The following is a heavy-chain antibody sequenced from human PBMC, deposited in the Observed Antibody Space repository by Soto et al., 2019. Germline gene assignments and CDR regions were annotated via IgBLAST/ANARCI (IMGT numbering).Heavy chain of an antibody. D-gene: IGHD6-19*01. V-gene: IGHV1-69*06. CDR1: GGTLSTNA. CDR3: ARGGFVAGLYNAMDA. CDR2: IIPMFGSP. Sequence: QVQLVQSGAEVKKAGSSVKVSCKASGGTLSTNAISWVRQAPGQGLEWMGAIIPMFGSPKYEQKFQGRVTILADNPASTIYMEMISLTSADTAVYYCARGGFVAGLYNAMDAWGQGTTVAVSS. J-gene: IGHJ6*02.